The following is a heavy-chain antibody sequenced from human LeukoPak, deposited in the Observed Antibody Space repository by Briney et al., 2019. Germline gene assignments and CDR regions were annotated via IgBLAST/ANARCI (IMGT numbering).Heavy chain of an antibody. Sequence: GGSLRLSCAASGFTFSSYSMNWVRQAPGKGLEWVSSISSSSSYIYYADSVKGRFTISRDNAKNSLYLQMNSLRAEDTAVYYCARDRGDYLFDYWGQGTLATVSS. D-gene: IGHD4-17*01. CDR1: GFTFSSYS. CDR2: ISSSSSYI. J-gene: IGHJ4*02. V-gene: IGHV3-21*01. CDR3: ARDRGDYLFDY.